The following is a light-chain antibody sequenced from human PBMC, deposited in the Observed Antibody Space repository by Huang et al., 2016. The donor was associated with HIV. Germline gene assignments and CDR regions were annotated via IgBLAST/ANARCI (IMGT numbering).Light chain of an antibody. J-gene: IGKJ3*01. CDR2: WAS. CDR1: QSILYSSTDKSY. V-gene: IGKV4-1*01. Sequence: DIVMTQSPDSLAVSLGERATINCKSSQSILYSSTDKSYLAWYHQTPGQPPKLLIYWASARESGVPDRFSGSGSGTDFTLTISSLQAEDVAVYYCQQYYSSPFTFGPGTKVDIK. CDR3: QQYYSSPFT.